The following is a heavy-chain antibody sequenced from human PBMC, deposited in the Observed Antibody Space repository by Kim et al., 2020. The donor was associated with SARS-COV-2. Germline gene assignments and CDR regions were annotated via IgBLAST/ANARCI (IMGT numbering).Heavy chain of an antibody. CDR2: ISYDGSNK. V-gene: IGHV3-30*04. D-gene: IGHD3-10*01. Sequence: GGSLRLSCAASGFTFSSYAMHWVRQAPGKGLEWVAVISYDGSNKYYADSVKGRFTISRDNSKNTLYLQMNSLRAEDTAVYYCARDLGNGVFDYWGQGTLVTVSS. J-gene: IGHJ4*02. CDR3: ARDLGNGVFDY. CDR1: GFTFSSYA.